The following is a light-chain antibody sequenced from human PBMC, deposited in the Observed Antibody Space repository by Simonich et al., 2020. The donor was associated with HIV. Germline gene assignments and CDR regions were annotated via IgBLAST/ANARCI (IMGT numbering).Light chain of an antibody. CDR1: SSDVGSYNL. CDR3: SSYISIWV. Sequence: QSALTQPASVSGSPGQSITISCTGTSSDVGSYNLVSWYQQHPGKAPKLMIYEGSKRPSGVSNRFSGSKSGNTASLTISGLQAEDEADYYCSSYISIWVFGGGTKLTVL. V-gene: IGLV2-14*02. J-gene: IGLJ3*02. CDR2: EGS.